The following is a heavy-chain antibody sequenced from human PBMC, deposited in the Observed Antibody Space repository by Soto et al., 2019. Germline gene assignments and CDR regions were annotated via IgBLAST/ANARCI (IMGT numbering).Heavy chain of an antibody. Sequence: EVQLVESGGGLVQPGRSLRLSCAASGFTFDDYAMHWVRQAPGKGLEWVSGISWNSGSIGYADSVKGRFTISRDNAKNSLYLQMNRLRAEDTALYYCAKDVTDYYYYYGMDVWGQGTTVTVSS. CDR1: GFTFDDYA. V-gene: IGHV3-9*01. CDR3: AKDVTDYYYYYGMDV. CDR2: ISWNSGSI. D-gene: IGHD2-21*02. J-gene: IGHJ6*02.